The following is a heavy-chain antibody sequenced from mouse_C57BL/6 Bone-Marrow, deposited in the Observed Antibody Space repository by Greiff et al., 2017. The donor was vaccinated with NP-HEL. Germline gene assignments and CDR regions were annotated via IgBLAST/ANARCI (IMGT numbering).Heavy chain of an antibody. CDR2: ISSGGSYT. CDR3: ARRRVRYWYFDV. CDR1: GFTFSSYG. D-gene: IGHD2-2*01. Sequence: EVKLVESGGDLVKPGGSLKLSCAASGFTFSSYGMSWVRQTPDKRLEWVATISSGGSYTYYPDSVKGRFTISRDNAKNTLYLQMSSLKSEDTAMYYCARRRVRYWYFDVWGTGTTVTVSS. V-gene: IGHV5-6*02. J-gene: IGHJ1*03.